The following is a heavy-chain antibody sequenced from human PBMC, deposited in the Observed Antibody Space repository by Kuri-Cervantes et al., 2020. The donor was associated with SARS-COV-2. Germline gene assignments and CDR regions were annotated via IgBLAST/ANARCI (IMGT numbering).Heavy chain of an antibody. J-gene: IGHJ3*02. Sequence: GGSLRLSCAASGFTVSSNYMSWVRQAPGKGLGWVSVIYSGGSTYYADSVKGRFTISRDNSKNTLYLQMNSLRAEDTAVYYCARPSGSYSGDAFDIWGQGTMVTVSS. CDR2: IYSGGST. D-gene: IGHD1-26*01. CDR3: ARPSGSYSGDAFDI. CDR1: GFTVSSNY. V-gene: IGHV3-53*01.